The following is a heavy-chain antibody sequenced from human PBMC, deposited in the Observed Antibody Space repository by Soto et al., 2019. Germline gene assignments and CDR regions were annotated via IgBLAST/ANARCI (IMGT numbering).Heavy chain of an antibody. J-gene: IGHJ6*02. CDR1: GGSVSSGTYQ. CDR3: ARLHFYDFWSGSAPMDV. Sequence: SETLSLTCTVSGGSVSSGTYQWSWIRQSPGKGLEWIGYIHYTGNTNYNPSLKSRVSISVDTSKNHFSLKLTSVTAADTALYFCARLHFYDFWSGSAPMDVWGQGTAVTVSS. CDR2: IHYTGNT. D-gene: IGHD3-3*01. V-gene: IGHV4-61*03.